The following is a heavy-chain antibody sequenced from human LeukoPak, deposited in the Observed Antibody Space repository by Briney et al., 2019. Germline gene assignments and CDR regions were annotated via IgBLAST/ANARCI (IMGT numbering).Heavy chain of an antibody. V-gene: IGHV4-39*07. CDR3: ARYGVVGATTRPDFDY. CDR2: IYYSGST. CDR1: GGSISSSSYY. Sequence: SETLSLTCTVSGGSISSSSYYWGWIRQPPGKGLEWIGSIYYSGSTYYNPSLKSRVTISVDTSKNQFSLKLSSVTAADTAVYYCARYGVVGATTRPDFDYWGQGTLVTVSS. D-gene: IGHD1-26*01. J-gene: IGHJ4*02.